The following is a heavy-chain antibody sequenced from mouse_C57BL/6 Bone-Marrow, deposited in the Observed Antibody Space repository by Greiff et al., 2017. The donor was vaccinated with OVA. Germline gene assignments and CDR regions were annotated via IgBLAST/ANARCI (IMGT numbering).Heavy chain of an antibody. V-gene: IGHV1-82*01. J-gene: IGHJ2*01. D-gene: IGHD2-1*01. CDR2: IYPGDGDT. CDR3: ARGDLLVDY. CDR1: GYAFSSSW. Sequence: QVQLQQSGPELVKPGASVKISCKASGYAFSSSWMNWVKQRPGKGLEWIGRIYPGDGDTNYNGKFKGKATLTADKSSSTAYMQLSSLTSEDSAVYFCARGDLLVDYWGQGTTLTVSS.